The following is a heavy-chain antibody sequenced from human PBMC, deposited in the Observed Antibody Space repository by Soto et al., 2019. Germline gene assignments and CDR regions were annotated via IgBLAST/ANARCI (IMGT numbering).Heavy chain of an antibody. CDR2: IYSGGST. CDR3: ARGSYDILTGYPGNGLDY. J-gene: IGHJ4*02. CDR1: GFTVSSNY. Sequence: VGSLRLSCAASGFTVSSNYMSWVRQAPGKGLEWVSVIYSGGSTYYADSVKGRFTISRDNSKNTLYLQMNSLRAEDTAVYYCARGSYDILTGYPGNGLDYWGQGTLVTVSS. V-gene: IGHV3-53*01. D-gene: IGHD3-9*01.